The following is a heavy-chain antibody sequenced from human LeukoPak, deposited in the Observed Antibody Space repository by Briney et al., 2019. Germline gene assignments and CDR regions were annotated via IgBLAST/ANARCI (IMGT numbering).Heavy chain of an antibody. CDR3: AKDQASIVGASGFDY. V-gene: IGHV3-23*01. D-gene: IGHD1-26*01. CDR2: ISGSGGST. CDR1: GFTFSSYA. J-gene: IGHJ4*02. Sequence: GGSLRLSCAASGFTFSSYAMSWVRQAPGKGLEWVSAISGSGGSTYYADSVKGRFTISRDNSKNTLYLQMNSLRAEDTAVYYCAKDQASIVGASGFDYWGQGTLVTVSS.